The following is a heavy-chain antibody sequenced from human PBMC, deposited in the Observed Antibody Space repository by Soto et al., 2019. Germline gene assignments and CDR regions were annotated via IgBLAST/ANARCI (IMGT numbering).Heavy chain of an antibody. CDR1: GFTFTKAW. D-gene: IGHD3-22*01. V-gene: IGHV3-15*07. CDR3: TTFHYYDSTWDY. Sequence: EVPLVESGGDLVKPGGSLRLSCAASGFTFTKAWLNWVRQAPGKGLQWVGHIKSKADGGTTDYAASVKGRFTISRDDSKNTVYLQMNSLRSEDTAVYYCTTFHYYDSTWDYWGQGTLVTVSS. J-gene: IGHJ4*02. CDR2: IKSKADGGTT.